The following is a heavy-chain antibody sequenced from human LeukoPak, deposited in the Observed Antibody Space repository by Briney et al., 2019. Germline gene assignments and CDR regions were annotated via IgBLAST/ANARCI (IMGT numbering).Heavy chain of an antibody. CDR3: AKIPPPNYDSSGYYSGFDY. CDR1: GFTFSGYA. V-gene: IGHV3-23*01. D-gene: IGHD3-22*01. Sequence: GGSLRLSCAASGFTFSGYAMSWVRQAPGKGLEWVSAISGSGGSTYYADSVKGRFTIPRDNSKNTPYLQMNSLISADTALYYFAKIPPPNYDSSGYYSGFDYWGQGNLVTVSS. J-gene: IGHJ4*02. CDR2: ISGSGGST.